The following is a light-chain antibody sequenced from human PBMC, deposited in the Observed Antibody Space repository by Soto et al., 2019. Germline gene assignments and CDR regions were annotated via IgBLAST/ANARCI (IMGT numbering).Light chain of an antibody. V-gene: IGLV3-25*03. CDR3: QSADSSGTYPV. J-gene: IGLJ3*02. CDR2: KDS. Sequence: SYELTQPPSVSVSPGQTARITCSGDALPKQYAYWYQQKPGQAPVLVIYKDSERPSGTPERFSGSSSGTTVTLTISGVQAEDEADYYCQSADSSGTYPVFGGGTKVTVL. CDR1: ALPKQY.